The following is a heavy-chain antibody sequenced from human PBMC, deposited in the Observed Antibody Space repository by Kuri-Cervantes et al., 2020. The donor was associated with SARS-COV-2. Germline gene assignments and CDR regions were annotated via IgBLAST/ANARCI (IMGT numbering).Heavy chain of an antibody. CDR3: VGANRTFDY. J-gene: IGHJ4*02. V-gene: IGHV6-1*01. CDR1: GDSVSNNIAA. CDR2: TFYRSTWNY. D-gene: IGHD2/OR15-2a*01. Sequence: SETLSLTCAISGDSVSNNIAAWTWVRQSPSRGLEWLGRTFYRSTWNYDYAASVQSRLIITPDTSRSQVSLHLTSVTPEDTAVYYCVGANRTFDYWGQGTLVTVSS.